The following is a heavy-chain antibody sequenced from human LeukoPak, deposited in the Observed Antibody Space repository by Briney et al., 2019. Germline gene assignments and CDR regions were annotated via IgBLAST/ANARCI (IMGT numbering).Heavy chain of an antibody. CDR3: ARDGWFNYYYYMDV. Sequence: ASVKVSCKASGYTFTSYATNWVRQAPGQGLEWMGWINTNTGNPTYAQGFTGRFVFSLDTSVSTAYLQISSLKAEDTAVYYCARDGWFNYYYYMDVWGKGTTVTVSS. V-gene: IGHV7-4-1*02. CDR2: INTNTGNP. D-gene: IGHD3-10*01. CDR1: GYTFTSYA. J-gene: IGHJ6*03.